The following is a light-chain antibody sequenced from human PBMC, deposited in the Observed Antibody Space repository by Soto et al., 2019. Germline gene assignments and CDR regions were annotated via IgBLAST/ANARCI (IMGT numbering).Light chain of an antibody. CDR1: QSVSSSF. CDR2: GAS. Sequence: EIVLTQSPGTLSLSQGERATLSCRASQSVSSSFLAWYQQKPGQAPRLLIYGASIRATGIPARFSGSGSGTDFTLTISSLEAEDFAVYYCQQRSDWPLTFGQGTKVDIK. CDR3: QQRSDWPLT. J-gene: IGKJ1*01. V-gene: IGKV3D-20*02.